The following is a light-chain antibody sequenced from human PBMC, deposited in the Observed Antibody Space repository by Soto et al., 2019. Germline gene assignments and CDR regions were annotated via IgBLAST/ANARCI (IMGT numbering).Light chain of an antibody. CDR1: QSVSNNY. J-gene: IGKJ1*01. CDR2: GAS. V-gene: IGKV3-20*01. Sequence: EIVLTKSPITLSLSPGDRATLSCRASQSVSNNYLAWYQQKPGQAPRLLIYGASNRATGIPDRFSGSGSGTDFTLTISRLEPEDFAVYYCQRYGSSGTFGQGTKVDIK. CDR3: QRYGSSGT.